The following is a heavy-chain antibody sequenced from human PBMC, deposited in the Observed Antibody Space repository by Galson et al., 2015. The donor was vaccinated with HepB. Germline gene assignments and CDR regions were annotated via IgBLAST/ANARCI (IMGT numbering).Heavy chain of an antibody. Sequence: SLRPSCAASGFTFSTYSMHWVRQAPGKGLEWVAFSSHDGNNENYADSLKGRFTVSRDNSKDTLYLEMNNLRAEDTAVYYCARETSRIVFHAFDIWGQGTMVTVSS. V-gene: IGHV3-30*04. CDR1: GFTFSTYS. CDR3: ARETSRIVFHAFDI. J-gene: IGHJ3*02. D-gene: IGHD2-21*01. CDR2: SSHDGNNE.